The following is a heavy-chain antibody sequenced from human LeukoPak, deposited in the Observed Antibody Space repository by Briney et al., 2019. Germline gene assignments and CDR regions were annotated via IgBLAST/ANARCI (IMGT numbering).Heavy chain of an antibody. D-gene: IGHD2-21*01. CDR2: IYYSGST. Sequence: SETLSLTCTVSGGSISSSSYYWGWIRQPPGKGLEWIGSIYYSGSTYYNPSLKSRVTISVDTSKNQFSLKLSSVTAADTAVYYCAREGGEEGYYYYGMDVWGQGTTVTVSS. CDR3: AREGGEEGYYYYGMDV. J-gene: IGHJ6*02. V-gene: IGHV4-39*07. CDR1: GGSISSSSYY.